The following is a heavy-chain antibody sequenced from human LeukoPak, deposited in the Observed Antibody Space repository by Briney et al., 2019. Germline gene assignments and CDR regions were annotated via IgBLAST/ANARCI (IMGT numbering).Heavy chain of an antibody. V-gene: IGHV4-34*01. CDR3: ARGYSYGYYYYYGMDV. Sequence: SETLSLTCAVYGGSFSGYYWSWIRKPPGKGLEWIGEINHSGSTNYNPSLKSRVTISVDTSKNQFSLKLSSVTAADTAVYYCARGYSYGYYYYYGMDVWGQGTTVTVSS. D-gene: IGHD5-18*01. CDR2: INHSGST. CDR1: GGSFSGYY. J-gene: IGHJ6*02.